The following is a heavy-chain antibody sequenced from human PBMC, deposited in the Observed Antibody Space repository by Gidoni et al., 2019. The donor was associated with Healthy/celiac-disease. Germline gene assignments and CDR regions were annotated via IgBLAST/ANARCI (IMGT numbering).Heavy chain of an antibody. CDR2: IKSKTDGGTT. V-gene: IGHV3-15*01. Sequence: EVQLVESGGGLVKPGGSLRLSCAASGFTFSNAWMSWVRQAPGKGLEWVGRIKSKTDGGTTDYAAPVKGRFTISRDDSKNTLYLQMNSLKTEDTAVYYCTTETYDYVWGSYGRPWGQGTLVTVSS. CDR1: GFTFSNAW. D-gene: IGHD3-16*01. CDR3: TTETYDYVWGSYGRP. J-gene: IGHJ5*02.